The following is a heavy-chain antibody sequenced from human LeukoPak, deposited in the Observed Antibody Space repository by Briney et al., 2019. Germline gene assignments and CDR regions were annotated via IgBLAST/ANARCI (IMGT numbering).Heavy chain of an antibody. CDR1: GGTFSSYA. CDR2: IIPILGIA. CDR3: ARVGSSSGGHY. V-gene: IGHV1-69*04. Sequence: ASVKVSCKASGGTFSSYAISWVRQAPGQGLEWMGRIIPILGIANYAQKFQGRVTITADKSTSTAYMELSSLRSEDTAVHYCARVGSSSGGHYWGQGTLVTVSS. D-gene: IGHD6-6*01. J-gene: IGHJ4*02.